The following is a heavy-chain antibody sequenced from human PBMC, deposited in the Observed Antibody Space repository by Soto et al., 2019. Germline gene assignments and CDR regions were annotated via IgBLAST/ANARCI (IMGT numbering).Heavy chain of an antibody. CDR2: IYWNDVK. CDR3: AHSRGYNGYEGPPLYEMDV. J-gene: IGHJ6*02. Sequence: XGPTLVNRTQTLTLACTCCGFSVKTSGVGVGWIRQPPGKTLEWLALIYWNDVKRYTPSLESRLTITKDTSKNQVVLTVTNVDPADTATYYCAHSRGYNGYEGPPLYEMDVWGQGTTGTGSS. CDR1: GFSVKTSGVG. D-gene: IGHD5-12*01. V-gene: IGHV2-5*01.